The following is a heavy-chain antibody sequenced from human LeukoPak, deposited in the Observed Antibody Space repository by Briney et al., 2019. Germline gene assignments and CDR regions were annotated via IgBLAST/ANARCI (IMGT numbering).Heavy chain of an antibody. J-gene: IGHJ4*02. CDR1: RFTFTTYA. Sequence: PGGSLRLSCAASRFTFTTYAMNWVRQAPGKGLEWVSSISGSGGYTFYADSVKGRFTISRDNSNNTLYLQMNSLRAEDMAVYYCARDPSDDSSGYYFDYWGQGTLVTVSS. D-gene: IGHD3-22*01. CDR3: ARDPSDDSSGYYFDY. V-gene: IGHV3-23*01. CDR2: ISGSGGYT.